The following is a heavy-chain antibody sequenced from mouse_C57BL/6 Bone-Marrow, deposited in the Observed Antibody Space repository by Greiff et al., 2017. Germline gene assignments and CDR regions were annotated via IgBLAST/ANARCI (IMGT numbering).Heavy chain of an antibody. CDR1: GYTFTDYY. CDR2: INPNNGGT. Sequence: VQLQQSGPELVKPGASVKISCKASGYTFTDYYMNWVKQSHGKSLEWIGDINPNNGGTSYNQKFKGKATLTVDKSSSTAYMELRSLTSEDSAVYYCARKARTYYYGSYYFDYWGQGNTRTVSS. D-gene: IGHD1-1*01. V-gene: IGHV1-26*01. CDR3: ARKARTYYYGSYYFDY. J-gene: IGHJ2*01.